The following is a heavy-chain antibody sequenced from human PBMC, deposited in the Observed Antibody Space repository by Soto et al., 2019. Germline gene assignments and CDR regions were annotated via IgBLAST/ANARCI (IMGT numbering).Heavy chain of an antibody. CDR2: IDYKGNT. D-gene: IGHD4-17*01. CDR1: GGSISTHY. CDR3: ARDYYGDYYFDS. V-gene: IGHV4-59*11. Sequence: TSETLSLTCTVSGGSISTHYWNWVRQHPGKGLEWIGYIDYKGNTKYNPSLKSRVTTSVDTSNNQFSLNLNSVTAADTAVYHCARDYYGDYYFDSWGQGILVTVSS. J-gene: IGHJ4*02.